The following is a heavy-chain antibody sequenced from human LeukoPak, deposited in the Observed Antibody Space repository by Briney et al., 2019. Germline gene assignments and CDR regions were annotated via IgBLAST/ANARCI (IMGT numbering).Heavy chain of an antibody. CDR3: ARGSGSYYSLQNNWFDP. CDR2: IYRSGST. J-gene: IGHJ5*02. V-gene: IGHV4-4*02. Sequence: PSETLSLTCAVAGGSISSSNWWSWVRQPPGKGLEWIGEIYRSGSTNYNPSLKSRVTISVDKSKNQFSLKLSSVTAADTAVYYCARGSGSYYSLQNNWFDPWGQGTLVTVSS. CDR1: GGSISSSNW. D-gene: IGHD3-10*01.